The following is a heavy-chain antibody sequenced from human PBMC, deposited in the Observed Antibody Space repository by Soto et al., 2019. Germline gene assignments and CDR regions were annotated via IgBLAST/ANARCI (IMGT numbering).Heavy chain of an antibody. J-gene: IGHJ4*02. CDR3: PKPPAPLYYFDY. Sequence: EVQLVESGGGLVQPGRSLRLSCAASGFTFDDYAMHWVRQAPGKGLEWVSGISWNRGSIGYADSVKGRFTISRDNAKNSLYLQMNRLRADATALSYWPKPPAPLYYFDYRRPGPRVTVSS. CDR2: ISWNRGSI. CDR1: GFTFDDYA. V-gene: IGHV3-9*01.